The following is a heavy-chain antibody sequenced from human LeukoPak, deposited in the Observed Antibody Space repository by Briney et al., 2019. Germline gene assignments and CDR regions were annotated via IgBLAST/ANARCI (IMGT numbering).Heavy chain of an antibody. Sequence: PGRSLRLSCAASGFIFSSYGMHWVRQAPGKGLEWVAVISYDGSNKYYADSVKGRFTISRDNSKNTLYLQMNSLRAEDTAVYYCAKDYSGPDVGATLDYWGQGTLVTVSS. J-gene: IGHJ4*02. CDR1: GFIFSSYG. CDR3: AKDYSGPDVGATLDY. V-gene: IGHV3-30*18. D-gene: IGHD1-26*01. CDR2: ISYDGSNK.